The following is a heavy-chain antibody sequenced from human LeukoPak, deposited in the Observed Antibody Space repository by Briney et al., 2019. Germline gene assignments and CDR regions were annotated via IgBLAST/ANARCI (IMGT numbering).Heavy chain of an antibody. CDR2: ISWDGGST. Sequence: GGSLRLSCAASGFTFDDYAMHWVRQAPGKGLEWVSLISWDGGSTYYADSVKGRFTIPRDNSRHTLYLQMNSLGAEDTALYYCAKDKEYSGFGPILSGYYYGMDVWGKGTTVTVSS. CDR1: GFTFDDYA. J-gene: IGHJ6*04. CDR3: AKDKEYSGFGPILSGYYYGMDV. V-gene: IGHV3-43D*04. D-gene: IGHD5-12*01.